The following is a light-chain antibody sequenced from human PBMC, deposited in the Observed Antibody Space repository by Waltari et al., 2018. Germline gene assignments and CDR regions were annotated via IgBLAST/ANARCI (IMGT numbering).Light chain of an antibody. CDR3: HQYYTTPYT. J-gene: IGKJ2*01. V-gene: IGKV4-1*01. Sequence: LAVSLGERATFNCKSSQSILYSSNHKNYLAWYQQKPGQPPKLLIYWASTRESGVPDRFSGSGSGTDFTLTISSLQAEDVAVYYCHQYYTTPYTFGQGTKLEIK. CDR2: WAS. CDR1: QSILYSSNHKNY.